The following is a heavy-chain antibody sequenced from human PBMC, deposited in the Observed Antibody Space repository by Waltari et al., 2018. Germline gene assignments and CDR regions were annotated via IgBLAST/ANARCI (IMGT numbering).Heavy chain of an antibody. CDR2: IMTDGREE. Sequence: TLSNYWMSWVRQAPGKGPEWVANIMTDGREEYYVDSVRGRFTISRDNAKNSLYLQMNSLRPEDTAVYYCVRDQWFAFDIWGQGTMVTVSS. CDR1: TLSNYW. V-gene: IGHV3-7*01. CDR3: VRDQWFAFDI. D-gene: IGHD3-22*01. J-gene: IGHJ3*02.